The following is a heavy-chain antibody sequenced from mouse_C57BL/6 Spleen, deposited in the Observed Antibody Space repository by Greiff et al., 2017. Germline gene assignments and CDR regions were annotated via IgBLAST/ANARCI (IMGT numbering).Heavy chain of an antibody. CDR2: IFIGNGYT. CDR3: TRRGSLYFDY. D-gene: IGHD3-1*01. CDR1: GYTFTSYG. Sequence: VQLQQSGAELVRPGSSVKMSCKTSGYTFTSYGINWVKQRPGQGLEWIGYIFIGNGYTESNEKFKGKATLASDTSSSTAYMQLSSLTSEDSAIFFCTRRGSLYFDYWGQGTTLTVSS. J-gene: IGHJ2*01. V-gene: IGHV1-58*01.